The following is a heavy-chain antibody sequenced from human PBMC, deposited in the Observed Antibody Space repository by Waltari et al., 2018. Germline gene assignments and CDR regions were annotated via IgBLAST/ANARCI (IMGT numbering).Heavy chain of an antibody. J-gene: IGHJ5*02. V-gene: IGHV3-48*01. CDR1: GFTFSSYS. CDR2: ISSSSSTI. D-gene: IGHD6-13*01. Sequence: EVQLVESGGGLVQPGGSLRLSCAASGFTFSSYSMNWVRQAPGKGLEWVSYISSSSSTIYYADYVKGRFTISRDNAKNSLYLQMNSLRAEDTAVYYCARERQQLDYNWFDPWGQGTLVTVSS. CDR3: ARERQQLDYNWFDP.